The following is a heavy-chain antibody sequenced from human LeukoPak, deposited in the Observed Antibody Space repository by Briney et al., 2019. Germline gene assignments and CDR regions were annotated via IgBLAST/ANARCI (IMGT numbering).Heavy chain of an antibody. CDR1: GFTFSNYG. D-gene: IGHD3-22*01. J-gene: IGHJ4*02. CDR3: ARNYYDSSGYQEATFNY. Sequence: GGSLRLSCAASGFTFSNYGMHWVRQAPGKGLEWVAGIWYDGGYKYYADSVKGRFTISRDNSKNTLFLQMDGLRAEDTAVYYCARNYYDSSGYQEATFNYWGQGTLVTVSS. V-gene: IGHV3-33*01. CDR2: IWYDGGYK.